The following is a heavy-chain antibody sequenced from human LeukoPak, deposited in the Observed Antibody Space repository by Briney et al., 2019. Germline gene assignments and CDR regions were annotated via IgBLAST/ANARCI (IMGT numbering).Heavy chain of an antibody. V-gene: IGHV1-69*10. CDR1: GGTFTSYT. CDR2: VIPILGIA. Sequence: SVKVSCKASGGTFTSYTISWVRQAPGQGLGWMGGVIPILGIANYAQKFHGRVTFTADKSTSTAYMELSSLRSEDTAVYDCARAPKAYGRVYYFDYWGQGTLVTVSS. J-gene: IGHJ4*02. CDR3: ARAPKAYGRVYYFDY. D-gene: IGHD4-17*01.